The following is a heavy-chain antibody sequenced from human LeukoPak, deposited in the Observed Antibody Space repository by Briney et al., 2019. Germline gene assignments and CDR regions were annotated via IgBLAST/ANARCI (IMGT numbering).Heavy chain of an antibody. J-gene: IGHJ4*02. D-gene: IGHD3-3*01. CDR1: GYTLTELS. V-gene: IGHV1-24*01. CDR3: ATFPVFLEWSENY. CDR2: FDPEDGET. Sequence: GASVKVSCKVSGYTLTELSMHWVRQAPGKGLEWRGGFDPEDGETISAQKSQGRVTITEDTSTDTAYMELSSLRSEDTAVYYCATFPVFLEWSENYWGQGTLVTVSS.